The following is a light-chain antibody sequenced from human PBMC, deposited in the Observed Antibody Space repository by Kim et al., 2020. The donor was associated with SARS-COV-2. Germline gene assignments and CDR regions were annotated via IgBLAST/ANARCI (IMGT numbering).Light chain of an antibody. Sequence: DIQLTQSPSFLSASMGDRVTITCRASQGLSNYLAWYQQKPGKAPKLLIYAASTLQSGVPSRFSGSGSDTDFTLTINSLQPEDFGTYYCQQLNSFPPYTFGQGTKLEIK. CDR1: QGLSNY. CDR3: QQLNSFPPYT. V-gene: IGKV1-9*01. CDR2: AAS. J-gene: IGKJ2*01.